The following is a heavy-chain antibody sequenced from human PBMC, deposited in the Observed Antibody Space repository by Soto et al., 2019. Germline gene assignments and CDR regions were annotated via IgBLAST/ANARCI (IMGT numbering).Heavy chain of an antibody. Sequence: PGGSLRLSCAASGFALSSYAMNWVRQAPGKGLEWVSGISTSGSCAYYADSVKGRFTISRDNAKNTLYLQMNSLRAEDTAVYYCARDPVTYSSSSDAFDIWGQGTMVTVSS. J-gene: IGHJ3*02. CDR3: ARDPVTYSSSSDAFDI. D-gene: IGHD6-6*01. V-gene: IGHV3-21*01. CDR2: ISTSGSCA. CDR1: GFALSSYA.